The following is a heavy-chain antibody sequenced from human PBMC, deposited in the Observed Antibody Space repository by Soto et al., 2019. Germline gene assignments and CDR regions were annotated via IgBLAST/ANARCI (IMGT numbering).Heavy chain of an antibody. D-gene: IGHD6-19*01. CDR1: GFTFSSYA. CDR2: ISGSGGST. Sequence: GGSLRLSCAASGFTFSSYAMSWVRQAPGKGLEWVSAISGSGGSTYYADSVKGRFTISRDNSKNTLYLQMNSLRAEDTAVYYCAKTSSGWYETYYYYYYMDVWGKGTTVTVSS. CDR3: AKTSSGWYETYYYYYYMDV. J-gene: IGHJ6*03. V-gene: IGHV3-23*01.